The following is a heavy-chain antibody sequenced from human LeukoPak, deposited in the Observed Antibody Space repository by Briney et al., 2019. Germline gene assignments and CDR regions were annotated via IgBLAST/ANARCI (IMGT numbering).Heavy chain of an antibody. J-gene: IGHJ4*02. CDR3: ARTLGYCSGAGCYYFDY. CDR1: GFTFSSYAM. CDR2: IYHSGTA. Sequence: GSLRLSCAASGFTFSSYAMNWVRQATGKGLEWIGEIYHSGTANYNPSLKSRVTISVDKSKNQFYLTLNSVTAADTAVYFCARTLGYCSGAGCYYFDYWGQGTLVTVSS. D-gene: IGHD2-15*01. V-gene: IGHV4-4*01.